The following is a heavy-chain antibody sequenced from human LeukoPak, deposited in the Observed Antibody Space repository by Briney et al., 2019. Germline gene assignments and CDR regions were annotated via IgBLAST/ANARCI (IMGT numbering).Heavy chain of an antibody. D-gene: IGHD2-21*01. CDR3: ARPGLAYCGADCYSTEGFYFDY. V-gene: IGHV4-34*01. CDR1: GESFSTYY. Sequence: SETLSLTCAVYGESFSTYYWTWIRQPPGKGREWIGEINHSGNTNYNPSLKSRVSILVDTSRNQFPLRLSAVTAADTAMYYCARPGLAYCGADCYSTEGFYFDYWSQGALVTVSS. J-gene: IGHJ4*02. CDR2: INHSGNT.